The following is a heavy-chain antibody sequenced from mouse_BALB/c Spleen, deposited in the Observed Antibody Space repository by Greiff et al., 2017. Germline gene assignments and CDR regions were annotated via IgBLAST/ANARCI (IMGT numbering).Heavy chain of an antibody. CDR1: GFTFSSFG. V-gene: IGHV5-17*02. J-gene: IGHJ2*01. CDR3: ARAYGNYKYYFDY. D-gene: IGHD2-10*02. CDR2: ISSGSSTI. Sequence: EVMLVESGGGLVQPGGSRKLSCAASGFTFSSFGMHWVRQAPEKGLEWVAYISSGSSTIYYADTVKGRFTISRDNPKNTLFLQMTSLRSEDTAMYYCARAYGNYKYYFDYWGQGTTLTVSS.